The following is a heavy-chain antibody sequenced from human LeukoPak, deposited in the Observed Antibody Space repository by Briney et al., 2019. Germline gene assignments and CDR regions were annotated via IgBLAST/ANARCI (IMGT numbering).Heavy chain of an antibody. D-gene: IGHD2-15*01. J-gene: IGHJ6*02. CDR1: GYTFTGYY. CDR3: ATDPVVAATRRSYYYGMDV. CDR2: IIPILGIA. Sequence: GASVKVSCKASGYTFTGYYMHWVRQAPGQGLEWMGRIIPILGIANYAQKFQGRVTITADKSTSTAYMGLGSLRSEDTAVYYCATDPVVAATRRSYYYGMDVWGQGTTVTVSS. V-gene: IGHV1-69*04.